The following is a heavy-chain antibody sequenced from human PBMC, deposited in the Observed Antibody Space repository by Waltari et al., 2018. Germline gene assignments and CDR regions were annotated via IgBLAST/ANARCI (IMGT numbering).Heavy chain of an antibody. V-gene: IGHV1-69*13. CDR1: GGTLSSYA. D-gene: IGHD2-15*01. J-gene: IGHJ6*02. CDR2: IIPNFVTA. CDR3: ARARIVVVVAAAYYYYDGVYV. Sequence: VPLVQSGAAVTKPGSSVTVSCKASGGTLSSYAISWVRQPTGQGLVRMGGIIPNFVTANYAHKFEGRVRITADESTSSTYMELSSLRSEDTAVYYCARARIVVVVAAAYYYYDGVYVWGQGTTITVSS.